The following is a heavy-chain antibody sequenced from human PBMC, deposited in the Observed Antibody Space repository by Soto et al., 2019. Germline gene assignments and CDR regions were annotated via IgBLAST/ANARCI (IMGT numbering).Heavy chain of an antibody. CDR2: IIPIFCTA. V-gene: IGHV1-69*13. CDR1: GGTFSSYA. CDR3: ACLTWIQLWSYFDY. J-gene: IGHJ4*02. Sequence: SVKVSCKASGGTFSSYAISWVRQAPGQGLEWMGGIIPIFCTANYAQKFQGRVTITADESTSTAYMELSSLRSEDTAVYYCACLTWIQLWSYFDYWGQGTLVTV. D-gene: IGHD5-18*01.